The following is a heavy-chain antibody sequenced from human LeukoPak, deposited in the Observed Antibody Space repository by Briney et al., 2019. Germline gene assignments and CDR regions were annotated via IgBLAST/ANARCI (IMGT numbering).Heavy chain of an antibody. Sequence: SSETLSLTCTVSGYSISSGYYWGWIRQPPGKGLEWIGSIYHSGSTYYNPSHKSRVTISVDTSKNQFSLKLSSVTAADTAVYYCARHESYGVPDAFDIWGQGTMVTVSS. CDR1: GYSISSGYY. D-gene: IGHD4-17*01. CDR2: IYHSGST. CDR3: ARHESYGVPDAFDI. J-gene: IGHJ3*02. V-gene: IGHV4-38-2*02.